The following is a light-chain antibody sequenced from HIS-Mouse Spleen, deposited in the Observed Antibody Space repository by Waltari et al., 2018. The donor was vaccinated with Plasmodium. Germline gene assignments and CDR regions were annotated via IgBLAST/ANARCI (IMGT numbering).Light chain of an antibody. V-gene: IGKV1-39*01. CDR3: QQSYSTWT. J-gene: IGKJ1*01. CDR1: QSISSN. CDR2: AAS. Sequence: DIQMTQSPSSLSASVGDRVTITCRASQSISSNLNWYQQKPGQAPKLLIYAASSLQSGVPSRFSGSGSGTDFTLTISSLQPEEFATYNCQQSYSTWTFGQGTKVEIK.